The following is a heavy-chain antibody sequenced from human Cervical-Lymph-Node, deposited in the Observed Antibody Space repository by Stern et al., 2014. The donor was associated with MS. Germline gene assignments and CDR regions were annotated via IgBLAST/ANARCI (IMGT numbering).Heavy chain of an antibody. D-gene: IGHD1-26*01. CDR2: SSPDTGGD. Sequence: QLVQSGAEVKKPGASVKVSCKASGYSFTAYFIHWVRQAPGQGLEWMGWSSPDTGGDNYAQRFQGRVTMTRDTSISTTYMELSRLRSDDPAVYYCARDRGSHSDYWGQGTLVTVSS. CDR1: GYSFTAYF. CDR3: ARDRGSHSDY. V-gene: IGHV1-2*02. J-gene: IGHJ4*02.